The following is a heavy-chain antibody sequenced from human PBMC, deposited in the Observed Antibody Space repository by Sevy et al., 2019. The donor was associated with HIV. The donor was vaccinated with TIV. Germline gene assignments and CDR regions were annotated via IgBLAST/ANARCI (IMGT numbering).Heavy chain of an antibody. D-gene: IGHD5-18*01. CDR1: GFNFDRYA. V-gene: IGHV3-9*01. J-gene: IGHJ4*02. CDR3: VKDKRGYSYGNPFDY. CDR2: ISWNSENT. Sequence: GGSLRLSCAVSGFNFDRYAMNWVRQVPGKGLEWVSFISWNSENTVYADSVQGRFSITRDNAKNSLFLQMNSLRPEETAIYYCVKDKRGYSYGNPFDYWGQGTLVTVSS.